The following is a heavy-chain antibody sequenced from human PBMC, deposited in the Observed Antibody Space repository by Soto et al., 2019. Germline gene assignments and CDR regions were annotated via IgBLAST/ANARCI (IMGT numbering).Heavy chain of an antibody. V-gene: IGHV3-30*18. CDR1: GFTFSSYG. CDR2: ISYDGSNK. J-gene: IGHJ4*02. D-gene: IGHD1-1*01. Sequence: GGSLRLSCAASGFTFSSYGMHWVRQAPGKGLEWVAVISYDGSNKYYADSVKGRFTISRDNSKNTLYLQMNSLRAEDTAVYYCAKDPTPFRPRAPVDYWGQGTLVTVSS. CDR3: AKDPTPFRPRAPVDY.